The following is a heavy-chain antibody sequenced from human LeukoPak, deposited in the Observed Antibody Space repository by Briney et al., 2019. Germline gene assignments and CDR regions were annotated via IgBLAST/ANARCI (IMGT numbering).Heavy chain of an antibody. Sequence: PSETLSLTCAVYGGSFSGYYWSWIRQPPGKGLERIGYIYYSGSTNYNPSLKSRVTISVDTSKNQFSLKLSSVTAADSAVYYCARSMVRGVIFEAFFDYWGQGTLVTVSS. J-gene: IGHJ4*02. CDR2: IYYSGST. D-gene: IGHD3-10*01. V-gene: IGHV4-59*01. CDR3: ARSMVRGVIFEAFFDY. CDR1: GGSFSGYY.